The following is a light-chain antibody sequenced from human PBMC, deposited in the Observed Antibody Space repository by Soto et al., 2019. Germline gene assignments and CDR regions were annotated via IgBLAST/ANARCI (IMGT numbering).Light chain of an antibody. CDR2: EVS. J-gene: IGLJ1*01. CDR1: RNDIGAYKY. V-gene: IGLV2-14*01. Sequence: QSALTQPASVSGSPGQSITISCTGSRNDIGAYKYVSWYQQYPGKAPKLIIFEVSNRPSGVSNRFSGSKSGNTAALTIAGLQAEDEAEYHCSSYTTGSTLYVFGGGTKLTV. CDR3: SSYTTGSTLYV.